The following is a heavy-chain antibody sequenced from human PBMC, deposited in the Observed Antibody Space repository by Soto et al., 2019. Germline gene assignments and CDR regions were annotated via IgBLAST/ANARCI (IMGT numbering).Heavy chain of an antibody. CDR1: GGTFSTYT. V-gene: IGHV1-69*04. Sequence: ASVKVSCKASGGTFSTYTITWVRQAPGQGLEWMGRIIPIIGIINYAQKFQGRVTISADKFTGTAYMELTGLRSDDTAMYYCAGDPDSHYNDSHASSYPWGQGTLVTVSS. CDR3: AGDPDSHYNDSHASSYP. CDR2: IIPIIGII. D-gene: IGHD4-4*01. J-gene: IGHJ5*02.